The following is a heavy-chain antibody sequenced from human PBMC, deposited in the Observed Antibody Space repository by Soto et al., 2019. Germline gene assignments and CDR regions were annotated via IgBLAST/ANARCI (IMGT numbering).Heavy chain of an antibody. CDR2: IYYSGST. Sequence: SETLSLTCTVSGGSISSYYWSWIRQPPGKGLEWIGYIYYSGSTNYNPSLKSRVTISVDTSKNQFSLKLSSVTAADTAVYYCARSDDILTGYSQFDPWGQGTLVTVFS. CDR3: ARSDDILTGYSQFDP. V-gene: IGHV4-59*01. J-gene: IGHJ5*02. CDR1: GGSISSYY. D-gene: IGHD3-9*01.